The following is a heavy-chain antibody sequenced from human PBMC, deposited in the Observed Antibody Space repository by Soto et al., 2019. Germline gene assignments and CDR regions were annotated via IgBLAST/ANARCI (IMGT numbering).Heavy chain of an antibody. J-gene: IGHJ5*02. D-gene: IGHD1-26*01. CDR3: ARGREGGGAS. CDR1: GGSFSGNY. V-gene: IGHV4-34*01. Sequence: QVQLQQWGAGLLKPSETLSLTCGVYGGSFSGNYWSWIRQPPGEGLEWIGEINPSGSTNYSPSLKXRAPISADTSKNQFSLKLSSVIAADTAVYYCARGREGGGASWGQGTLVTVSS. CDR2: INPSGST.